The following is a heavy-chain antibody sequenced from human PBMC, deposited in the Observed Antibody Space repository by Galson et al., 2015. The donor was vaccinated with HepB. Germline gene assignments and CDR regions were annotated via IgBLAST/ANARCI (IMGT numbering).Heavy chain of an antibody. Sequence: SVKVSCKASGYTFTSYDINWVRQATGQGLEWMGWMNPNSGNTGYAQKFQGRVTMTRNTSISTAYMELSSLRSEDTAVYYCARVVDSSSWSTDYWGQGTLVTVSS. J-gene: IGHJ4*02. CDR3: ARVVDSSSWSTDY. CDR2: MNPNSGNT. V-gene: IGHV1-8*01. D-gene: IGHD6-13*01. CDR1: GYTFTSYD.